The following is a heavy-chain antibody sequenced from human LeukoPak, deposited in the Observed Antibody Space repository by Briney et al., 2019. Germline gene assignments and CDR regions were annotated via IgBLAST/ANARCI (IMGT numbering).Heavy chain of an antibody. Sequence: GSLRLSCAASGFTFSSYGMHWVRQAPGKGLEWVAVISYDGSNKYYADSVKGRFTISRDNSKNTLYLQMNSLRAEDTAVYYCAKDGSGGWYDHWFDPWGQGTLVTVSS. D-gene: IGHD6-19*01. J-gene: IGHJ5*02. V-gene: IGHV3-30*18. CDR1: GFTFSSYG. CDR3: AKDGSGGWYDHWFDP. CDR2: ISYDGSNK.